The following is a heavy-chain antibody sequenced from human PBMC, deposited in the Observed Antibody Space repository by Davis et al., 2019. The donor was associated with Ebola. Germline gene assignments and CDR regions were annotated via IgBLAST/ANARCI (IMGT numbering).Heavy chain of an antibody. CDR1: GYGFADYW. CDR2: IYPGDSDT. V-gene: IGHV5-51*01. Sequence: GGSLRLSCKGSGYGFADYWIAWVRQTPGKGLEWMGIIYPGDSDTRYSPSFQGQVTISADKSITTAYLQWSSLKASDTAMYYCARHVGGDYWGQGTLVTVSS. J-gene: IGHJ4*02. CDR3: ARHVGGDY. D-gene: IGHD3-10*01.